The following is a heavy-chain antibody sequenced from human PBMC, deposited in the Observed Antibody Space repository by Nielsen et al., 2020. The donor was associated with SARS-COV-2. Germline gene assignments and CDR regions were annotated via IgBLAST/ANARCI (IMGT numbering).Heavy chain of an antibody. CDR3: ARVLSYYYGMDV. Sequence: GESLKISCAASGFTFSSYGMHWVRQAPGKGLEWVAVISYDGSNKYYADSVKGRFTISRDNSKNTLYLQMNSLRAEDTAVYYCARVLSYYYGMDVWGQGTTVTVSS. V-gene: IGHV3-33*05. CDR1: GFTFSSYG. J-gene: IGHJ6*02. CDR2: ISYDGSNK.